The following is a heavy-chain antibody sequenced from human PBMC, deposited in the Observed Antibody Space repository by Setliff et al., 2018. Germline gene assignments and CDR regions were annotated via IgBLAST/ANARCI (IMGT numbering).Heavy chain of an antibody. CDR1: GFIFSSYE. J-gene: IGHJ3*02. V-gene: IGHV3-48*03. D-gene: IGHD6-19*01. Sequence: GGSLRLSCAVSGFIFSSYEMNWVRQAPGKGLEWVSPITTSGSATYYAESVRGRFTISRDNAKNSLYLQMNSLRAEDTAVYYCEGRAVADRGFDIWGQGTTVTVSS. CDR3: EGRAVADRGFDI. CDR2: ITTSGSAT.